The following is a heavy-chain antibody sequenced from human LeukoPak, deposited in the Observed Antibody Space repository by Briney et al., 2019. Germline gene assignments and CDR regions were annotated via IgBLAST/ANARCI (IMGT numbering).Heavy chain of an antibody. CDR3: ARVRTTVINTASYYFDY. D-gene: IGHD4-11*01. CDR2: ISTSGTIT. V-gene: IGHV3-11*04. CDR1: GFTVSSNY. Sequence: GGSLRLSCAASGFTVSSNYMSWVRQAPGKGLEWLSYISTSGTITYYADSVKGRFTISRDNPNNSLYLQMNSLRAEDTAVYYCARVRTTVINTASYYFDYWGQGTLVTVSA. J-gene: IGHJ4*02.